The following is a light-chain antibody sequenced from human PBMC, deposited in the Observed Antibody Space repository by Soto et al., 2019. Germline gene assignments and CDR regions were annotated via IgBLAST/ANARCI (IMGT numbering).Light chain of an antibody. Sequence: ALTQPASVSGSPGQSITISCTGTSSDVGSYNLVSWYQQHPGKAPKLMIYEGSKRPSGVSNRFSGSKSGNTTSLTISGLQAEDEADYYCCSYAGSSTYYVFGTGTKVTVL. CDR1: SSDVGSYNL. V-gene: IGLV2-23*01. J-gene: IGLJ1*01. CDR2: EGS. CDR3: CSYAGSSTYYV.